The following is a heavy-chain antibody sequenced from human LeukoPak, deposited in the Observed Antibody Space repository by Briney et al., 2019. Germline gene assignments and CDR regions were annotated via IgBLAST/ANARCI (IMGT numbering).Heavy chain of an antibody. J-gene: IGHJ4*02. V-gene: IGHV3-23*01. CDR1: GFTFSSYA. D-gene: IGHD2-2*01. CDR3: AKIKDIVVVPAPYDY. CDR2: ISGSGGST. Sequence: GGSLRLSCAASGFTFSSYAMSWVRQAPGEGLEWVSAISGSGGSTYYADSVKGRFTISRDNSKNTLYLQMNSLRAEDTAVYYCAKIKDIVVVPAPYDYWGQGTLVTVSS.